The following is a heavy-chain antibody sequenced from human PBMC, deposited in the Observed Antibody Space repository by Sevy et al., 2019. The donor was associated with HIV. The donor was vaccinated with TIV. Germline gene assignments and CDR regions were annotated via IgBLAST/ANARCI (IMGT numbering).Heavy chain of an antibody. CDR2: IYYSGST. Sequence: SETLSLTCTVSGGSVSSGSYYWSWIRQPPGKGLEWIGYIYYSGSTNYNPSLKSRVTISVDTSKNQFSLKLSSVTAADTAVYYCARTYYYDGSGYYYLAYWGQGTLVTVSS. CDR1: GGSVSSGSYY. CDR3: ARTYYYDGSGYYYLAY. J-gene: IGHJ4*02. V-gene: IGHV4-61*01. D-gene: IGHD3-22*01.